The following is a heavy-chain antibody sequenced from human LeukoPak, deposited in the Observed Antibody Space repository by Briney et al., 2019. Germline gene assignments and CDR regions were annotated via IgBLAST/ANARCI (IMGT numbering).Heavy chain of an antibody. J-gene: IGHJ6*02. CDR2: INPSGGST. CDR1: GYTFTSYY. V-gene: IGHV1-46*01. CDR3: ARAIGSIAARGVDGVTAAARRAYMDV. Sequence: ASVKVSCKASGYTFTSYYMHWVRQAPGQGLEWMGIINPSGGSTSYAQKFQGRVTMTGDTSTSTVYMELSSLRSEDTAVYYCARAIGSIAARGVDGVTAAARRAYMDVWGQGTTVTVSS. D-gene: IGHD6-6*01.